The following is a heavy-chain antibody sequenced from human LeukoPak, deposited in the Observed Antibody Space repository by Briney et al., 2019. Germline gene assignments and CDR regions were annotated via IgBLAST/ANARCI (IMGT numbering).Heavy chain of an antibody. CDR3: AKRDYDDSSGYYEYYFDD. Sequence: PGRSLRLSCTGSGFTFADYGMSWFRQAPGKGLEWVSGIGGSGASTHYADSVKGRFTISRDNSKNTLYLQMNTLRAEDTAVYYCAKRDYDDSSGYYEYYFDDWGQGTLVTVSS. V-gene: IGHV3-23*01. CDR2: IGGSGAST. D-gene: IGHD3-22*01. J-gene: IGHJ4*02. CDR1: GFTFADYG.